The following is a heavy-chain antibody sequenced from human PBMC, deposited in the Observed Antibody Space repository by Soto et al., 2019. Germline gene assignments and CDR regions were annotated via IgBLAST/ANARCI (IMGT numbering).Heavy chain of an antibody. Sequence: TSETLSLTCTVSGGSINSGGYYWNWIRQHPGKGLEWLGYLYYRGNTYYNPSLNSRITISGDTSKNQFSLQLSSVPAADTAVYYCARDVTTRTSTYYYAMDVWGQGTTVTVSS. V-gene: IGHV4-31*03. CDR3: ARDVTTRTSTYYYAMDV. D-gene: IGHD4-4*01. CDR2: LYYRGNT. J-gene: IGHJ6*02. CDR1: GGSINSGGYY.